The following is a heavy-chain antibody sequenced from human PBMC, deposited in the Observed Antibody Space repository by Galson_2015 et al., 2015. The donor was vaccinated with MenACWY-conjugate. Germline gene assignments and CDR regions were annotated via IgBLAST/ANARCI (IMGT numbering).Heavy chain of an antibody. CDR2: ISASGGDI. CDR3: LSSGAQPEHH. V-gene: IGHV3-23*01. D-gene: IGHD2-15*01. Sequence: SLRLSCAASGFTFSKCAMSWVRQAPGKGLEWVSGISASGGDIDYADSVKGRFTISRDNSKNTVYLQMNSLRVEDTAMYYCLSSGAQPEHHWGWGTLVTVSS. J-gene: IGHJ4*02. CDR1: GFTFSKCA.